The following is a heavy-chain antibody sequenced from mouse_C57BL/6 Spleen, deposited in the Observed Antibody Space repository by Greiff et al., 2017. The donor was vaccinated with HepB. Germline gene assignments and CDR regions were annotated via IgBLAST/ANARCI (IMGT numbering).Heavy chain of an antibody. CDR3: ARQSGKGNFDY. V-gene: IGHV5-6*01. CDR2: ISSGGSYT. CDR1: GFTFSSYG. J-gene: IGHJ2*01. D-gene: IGHD1-1*01. Sequence: EVQVVESGGDLVKPGGSLKLSCAASGFTFSSYGMSWVRQTPDKRLEWVATISSGGSYTYYPDSVTGRFTISRDNAKNTLYLQMSSLKSEDTAMYYCARQSGKGNFDYWGQGTTLTVSS.